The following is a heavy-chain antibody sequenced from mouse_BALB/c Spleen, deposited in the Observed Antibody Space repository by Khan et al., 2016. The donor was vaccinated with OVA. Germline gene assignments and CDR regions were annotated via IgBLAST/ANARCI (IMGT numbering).Heavy chain of an antibody. CDR2: IWSDGST. Sequence: QVQLQQSGPGLVAPSQSLSITCTVSGFSLTNYGVHWVRQPPGKGLEWLVVIWSDGSTNYNSALKSRLSISKDNSKSQVFLKMNSLQTDDTAMYFCASQHYSPYNIMDYWGQGTSVTVSS. CDR3: ASQHYSPYNIMDY. CDR1: GFSLTNYG. V-gene: IGHV2-6*02. D-gene: IGHD1-1*01. J-gene: IGHJ4*01.